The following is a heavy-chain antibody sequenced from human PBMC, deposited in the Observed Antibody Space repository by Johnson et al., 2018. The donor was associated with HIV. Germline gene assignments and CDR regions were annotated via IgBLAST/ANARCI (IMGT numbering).Heavy chain of an antibody. D-gene: IGHD3-16*02. CDR2: IYSGGST. V-gene: IGHV3-66*01. CDR1: GFTLSHYG. J-gene: IGHJ3*02. CDR3: ARDSYDYVWGSYRHDAFDI. Sequence: VQLVESGGGLVQPGRSLRLSCAASGFTLSHYGMHWVRQAPGKGLEWVSVIYSGGSTYYADSVKGRFTISRDNSKNTLYLQMNSLRAEDTAVYYCARDSYDYVWGSYRHDAFDIWGQGTMVTVSS.